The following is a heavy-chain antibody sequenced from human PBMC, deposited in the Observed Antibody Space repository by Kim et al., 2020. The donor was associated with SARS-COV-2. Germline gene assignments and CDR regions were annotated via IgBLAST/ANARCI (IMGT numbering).Heavy chain of an antibody. CDR3: ARDLIAVAGTGLDY. Sequence: ASVKVSCKASGYTFTSYAMHWVRQAPGQRLEWMGWINAGNGNTKYSQKFQGRVTITRDTSASTAYMELSSLRSEDTAVYYCARDLIAVAGTGLDYWGQGTLVTVSS. CDR2: INAGNGNT. J-gene: IGHJ4*02. D-gene: IGHD6-19*01. CDR1: GYTFTSYA. V-gene: IGHV1-3*01.